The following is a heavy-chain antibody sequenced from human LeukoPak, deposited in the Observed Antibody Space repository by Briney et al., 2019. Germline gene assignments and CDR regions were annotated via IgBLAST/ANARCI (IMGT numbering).Heavy chain of an antibody. Sequence: GASLKVSCKASGGTFSSYAISWVRQAPGQGLEWMGGIIPIFGTANYAQKFQGRVTITADESTSTAYMELSSLRSEDTAVYYCARAHHYYGSGNQYYYFYMDVWGKGTTVTVSS. V-gene: IGHV1-69*13. CDR1: GGTFSSYA. CDR2: IIPIFGTA. CDR3: ARAHHYYGSGNQYYYFYMDV. J-gene: IGHJ6*03. D-gene: IGHD3-10*01.